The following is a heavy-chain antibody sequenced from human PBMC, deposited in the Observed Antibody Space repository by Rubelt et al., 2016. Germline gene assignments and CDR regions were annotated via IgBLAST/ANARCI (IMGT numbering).Heavy chain of an antibody. D-gene: IGHD6-19*01. CDR1: GGSFSGYY. CDR3: ARYRIAVAGFDY. J-gene: IGHJ4*02. CDR2: INHSGST. V-gene: IGHV4-34*01. Sequence: QVQLQQWGAGLLKPSETLSLTCAVYGGSFSGYYWSWIRQPPGKGLEWIGEINHSGSTNYNPSLKSRVTISVDTSKNQFSLKLSSVTAADTAVYYCARYRIAVAGFDYWGQGTLVTVSS.